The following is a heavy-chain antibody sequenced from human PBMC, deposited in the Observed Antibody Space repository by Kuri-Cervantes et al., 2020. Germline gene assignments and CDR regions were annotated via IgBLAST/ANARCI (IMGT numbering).Heavy chain of an antibody. CDR1: GFNFNSYS. J-gene: IGHJ3*02. D-gene: IGHD5-12*01. CDR3: AKGRNSGYGFDAFDI. V-gene: IGHV3-9*01. Sequence: SLKISCTASGFNFNSYSMNWVRQAPGKGLEWVSGISWNSGSIGYADSVKGRFTISRDNAKNSLYLQMNSLRAEDTALYYCAKGRNSGYGFDAFDIWGQGTMVTVSS. CDR2: ISWNSGSI.